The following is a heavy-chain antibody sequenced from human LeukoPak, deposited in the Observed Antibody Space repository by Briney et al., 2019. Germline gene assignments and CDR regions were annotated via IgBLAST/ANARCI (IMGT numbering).Heavy chain of an antibody. J-gene: IGHJ4*02. V-gene: IGHV3-48*03. CDR1: GFTFSSYE. Sequence: GGSLRLSCAASGFTFSSYEVNWVRQAPGKGLEWVSYISSSGSTIYYADSVKGRFTISRDNAKNSLYLQMNSLRAEDTAVYYCARDGYSGYDFDYWGQGTLVTVSS. CDR2: ISSSGSTI. D-gene: IGHD5-12*01. CDR3: ARDGYSGYDFDY.